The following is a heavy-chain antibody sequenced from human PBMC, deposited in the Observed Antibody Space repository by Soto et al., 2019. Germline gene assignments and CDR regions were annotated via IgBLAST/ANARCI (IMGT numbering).Heavy chain of an antibody. CDR2: INHSGST. D-gene: IGHD5-12*01. J-gene: IGHJ4*02. CDR1: GGSFSGYY. Sequence: QVQLQQWGAGLLKPSETLSLTCAVYGGSFSGYYWSWIRQPPGKGLEWIGEINHSGSTNYNPSLKRRGAISVDTSKSQCSLKLSSVTAADTAVYYCARGRWLRSAFDYWGPGTLVTVSS. CDR3: ARGRWLRSAFDY. V-gene: IGHV4-34*01.